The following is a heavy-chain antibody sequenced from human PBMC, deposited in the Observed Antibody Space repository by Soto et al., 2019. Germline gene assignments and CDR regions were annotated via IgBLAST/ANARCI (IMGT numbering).Heavy chain of an antibody. Sequence: ASVRVSCKASGYTFTSYGMHWVRQAPGQRLEWMGWINAGNGNTKYSQKFQGRVTITRDTSASTAYMELSSLRSEDTAVYYCATGAGSRPFDFWGQGTLVTVS. D-gene: IGHD1-1*01. V-gene: IGHV1-3*01. J-gene: IGHJ4*02. CDR2: INAGNGNT. CDR3: ATGAGSRPFDF. CDR1: GYTFTSYG.